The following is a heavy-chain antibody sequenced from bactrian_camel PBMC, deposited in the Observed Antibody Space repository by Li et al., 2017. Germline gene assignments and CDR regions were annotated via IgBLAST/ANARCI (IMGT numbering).Heavy chain of an antibody. V-gene: IGHV3S53*01. D-gene: IGHD8*01. CDR2: IDNDGRT. J-gene: IGHJ4*01. Sequence: QLVESGGGSVQAGGSLRLSCAFSGYTYSGHCMGWFRRAPGKEREGVATIDNDGRTTYADSVKVRFTISKDNAKNTLYLQLNSLKPEDSAMYICAADAGPCLGRRTWTSAYRYDYWGQGTQVTVS. CDR3: AADAGPCLGRRTWTSAYRYDY. CDR1: GYTYSGHC.